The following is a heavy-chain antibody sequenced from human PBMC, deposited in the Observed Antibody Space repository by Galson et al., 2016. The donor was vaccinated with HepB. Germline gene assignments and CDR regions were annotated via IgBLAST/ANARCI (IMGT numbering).Heavy chain of an antibody. CDR3: VREFPGGSWDY. D-gene: IGHD1-26*01. CDR1: GYTFSMYN. CDR2: IHSSDTST. V-gene: IGHV1-46*01. J-gene: IGHJ4*02. Sequence: SVKVSCKASGYTFSMYNLHWVRQAPGQGLEWLGVIHSSDTSTKYAQKFQGRVTVTRDTSTSTVYMELSSLKSEDTAVYYCVREFPGGSWDYWGPGTLVTVPS.